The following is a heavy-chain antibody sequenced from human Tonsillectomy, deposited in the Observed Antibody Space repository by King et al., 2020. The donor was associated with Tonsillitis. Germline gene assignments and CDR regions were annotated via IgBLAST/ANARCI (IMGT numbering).Heavy chain of an antibody. V-gene: IGHV3-53*04. CDR3: AGALPALSRIAGAIFYHYYMDV. Sequence: VQLVESGGSLVQPGGSLRLSCAASGFTVSSNYMSWVRQAPGKGLEWVSLIYYSGSTYYADSVKGRFTISRHNSNNTLYLQMNSLRAEDTAVYYCAGALPALSRIAGAIFYHYYMDVWGKGTTVTVSS. CDR1: GFTVSSNY. CDR2: IYYSGST. J-gene: IGHJ6*03. D-gene: IGHD6-13*01.